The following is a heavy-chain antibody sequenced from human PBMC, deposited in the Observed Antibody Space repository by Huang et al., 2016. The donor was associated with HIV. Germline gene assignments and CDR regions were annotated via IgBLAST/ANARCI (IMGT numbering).Heavy chain of an antibody. D-gene: IGHD1-7*01. Sequence: EVQLVESGGGLVKPGGCLRLSCELSGFSFSSAWMNWVRQAPGKGRGLVRRIKSKTELGTTDYAAPVKGRFTISRDDSKNTLYLQMNSRKTEDTGVYYCTTGTRDYLNAFDIWGQGTKVTVSS. V-gene: IGHV3-15*07. CDR1: GFSFSSAW. J-gene: IGHJ3*02. CDR2: IKSKTELGTT. CDR3: TTGTRDYLNAFDI.